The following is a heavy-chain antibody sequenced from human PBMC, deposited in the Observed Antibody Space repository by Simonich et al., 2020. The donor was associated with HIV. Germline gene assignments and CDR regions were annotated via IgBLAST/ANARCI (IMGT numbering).Heavy chain of an antibody. J-gene: IGHJ2*01. D-gene: IGHD6-19*01. CDR1: GGSISSSSYY. Sequence: QLQLQESGPGLVKPSETLSLTCSVSGGSISSSSYYWGWIRQPPGKGLEWIGGIYYIGGTYDNPSHKSRVTISVDTSKNQFSLNLSSVTAADTAVYYCARPGLAVAGPTYWYFDLWGRGTLVTVSS. CDR2: IYYIGGT. V-gene: IGHV4-39*01. CDR3: ARPGLAVAGPTYWYFDL.